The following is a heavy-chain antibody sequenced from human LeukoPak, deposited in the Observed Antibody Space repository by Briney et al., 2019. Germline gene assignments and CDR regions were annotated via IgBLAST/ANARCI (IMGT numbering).Heavy chain of an antibody. D-gene: IGHD1-26*01. CDR3: ARVRIGSYYYHYGMDV. CDR2: INPNSGAT. CDR1: GYTFTDYY. Sequence: ASVKVSCKASGYTFTDYYMYWVRQAPGQGLDWLGLINPNSGATNYAPKFQGRVVVTRDTSISTAYMELYSLRSDDTAVYYCARVRIGSYYYHYGMDVWGQGTTVTVSS. J-gene: IGHJ6*02. V-gene: IGHV1-2*02.